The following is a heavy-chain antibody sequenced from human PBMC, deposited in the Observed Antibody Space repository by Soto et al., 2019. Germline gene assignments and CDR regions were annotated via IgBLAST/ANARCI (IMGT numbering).Heavy chain of an antibody. V-gene: IGHV3-64*01. CDR3: ARDPYSSSDEYYYYYYMDV. Sequence: GGSLRLSCAASGFTFSSYAMHWVRQAPGKGLEYVSAISSNGGSTYYANSVKGRFTISRDNSKNTLYLQMGSLRAEDMAVYYCARDPYSSSDEYYYYYYMDVWGKGTTVTVSS. CDR2: ISSNGGST. J-gene: IGHJ6*03. D-gene: IGHD6-6*01. CDR1: GFTFSSYA.